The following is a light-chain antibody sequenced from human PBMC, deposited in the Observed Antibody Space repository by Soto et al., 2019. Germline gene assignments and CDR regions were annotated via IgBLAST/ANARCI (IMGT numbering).Light chain of an antibody. CDR3: SSYTSSSTPCV. Sequence: QAVLTQPGSVSGSPGQSITISCTGTSSDGVGYNYVSWYQQHPGKAPKLMIYDVSNRPSGVSNRFSGSKSGNTASLTISGLQAEDEADYYCSSYTSSSTPCVFGTGTKVTVL. CDR1: SSDGVGYNY. V-gene: IGLV2-14*01. J-gene: IGLJ1*01. CDR2: DVS.